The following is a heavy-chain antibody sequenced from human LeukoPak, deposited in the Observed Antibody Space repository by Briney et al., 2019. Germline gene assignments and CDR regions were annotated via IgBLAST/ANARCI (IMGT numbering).Heavy chain of an antibody. CDR2: ISHDVKTT. V-gene: IGHV3-30*04. CDR1: GFSFSDSV. D-gene: IGHD6-13*01. Sequence: PGGSLRLSCVASGFSFSDSVIHWVRQAPGKGLEWVAVISHDVKTTYYADSAKGRFTISRDNSRNTVFLQMNRLRPEDTAVYYCARVTSWYDDYAGFDYWGQGTLVTVSS. CDR3: ARVTSWYDDYAGFDY. J-gene: IGHJ4*02.